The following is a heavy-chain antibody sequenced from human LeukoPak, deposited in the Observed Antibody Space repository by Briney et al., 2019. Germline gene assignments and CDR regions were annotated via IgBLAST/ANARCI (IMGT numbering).Heavy chain of an antibody. D-gene: IGHD3-3*01. Sequence: GGSLRLSCAASGFTFSSYAMTWVRQAPGKGLEWVSTISGSGASTYYADSVKGRFTISRDNSKNTLSLQMNSLRAEDTAVYYCARDPYDFWSGYQDYWGQGTLVTVSS. CDR1: GFTFSSYA. J-gene: IGHJ4*02. V-gene: IGHV3-23*01. CDR3: ARDPYDFWSGYQDY. CDR2: ISGSGAST.